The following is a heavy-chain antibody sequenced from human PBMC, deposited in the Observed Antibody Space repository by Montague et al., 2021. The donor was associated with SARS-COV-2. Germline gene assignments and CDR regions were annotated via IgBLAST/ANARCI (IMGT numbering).Heavy chain of an antibody. V-gene: IGHV4-34*01. J-gene: IGHJ4*02. CDR2: INKSGRT. D-gene: IGHD1-1*01. CDR1: GGSFSGYY. Sequence: SETLSLTCAVSGGSFSGYYWSWIRQPPEKGLEWIGEINKSGRTNNNPSLKSRVIISVDTSKNQFSLKLSSVTAADTAVYYCARVGNSVLVVTGSSEFDYWGQGTLVIVSS. CDR3: ARVGNSVLVVTGSSEFDY.